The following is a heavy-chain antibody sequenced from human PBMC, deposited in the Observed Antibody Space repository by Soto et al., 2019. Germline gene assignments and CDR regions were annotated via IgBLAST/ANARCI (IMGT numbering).Heavy chain of an antibody. J-gene: IGHJ6*02. CDR1: GYTLTSYG. V-gene: IGHV1-18*01. CDR3: ARATLLGYCSGGSCYSDYYYGMDV. D-gene: IGHD2-15*01. Sequence: QVQLVQSGAEVKKPGASVKVSCKASGYTLTSYGISWVRQAPGQGLEWMGWISAYNGNTNYAQKLQGRVTMTTDTATSTAYMELRSLRSDDTAVYYCARATLLGYCSGGSCYSDYYYGMDVWGQGTTVTVSS. CDR2: ISAYNGNT.